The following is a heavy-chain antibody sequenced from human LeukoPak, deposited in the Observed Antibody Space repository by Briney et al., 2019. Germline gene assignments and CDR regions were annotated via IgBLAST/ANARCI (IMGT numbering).Heavy chain of an antibody. CDR2: IGGSNGIT. D-gene: IGHD5-12*01. CDR1: GFTFRTYW. V-gene: IGHV3-23*01. Sequence: GGSLRLSCAVSGFTFRTYWMHWVRQVPGEGLEWVSIIGGSNGITFYVSSVKGRFTISRDNSKDTLYLQMNSLRAEDTAVYYCARNENSGWGYFDYWGQGTLVTVSS. CDR3: ARNENSGWGYFDY. J-gene: IGHJ4*02.